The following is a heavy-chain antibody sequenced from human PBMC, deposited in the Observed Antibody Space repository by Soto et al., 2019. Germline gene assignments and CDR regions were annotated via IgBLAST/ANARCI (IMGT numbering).Heavy chain of an antibody. CDR3: SVWGSGNDFGAA. J-gene: IGHJ4*02. V-gene: IGHV3-72*01. D-gene: IGHD3-10*01. CDR2: RKNKADSYTT. CDR1: GFTFSDHY. Sequence: EVQLVESGGGLVQPGGSLRLSCAASGFTFSDHYMDWVRQAPGKGLEGVGRRKNKADSYTTEYAASVKGRFSISRDGSKNSLFLQINSLNTADTAVYYCSVWGSGNDFGAAWGQGILVTVSS.